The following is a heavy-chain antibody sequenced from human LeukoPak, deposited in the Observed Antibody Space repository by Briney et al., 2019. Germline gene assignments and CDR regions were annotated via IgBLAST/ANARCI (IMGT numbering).Heavy chain of an antibody. J-gene: IGHJ4*02. Sequence: GGTLRLSCAASGFTFSSYGMSWVRQAPGQGLEWVSAISGSGGSTYYADSVKGRFTISRDNNENTLYLQMNSLRAEDTAVYYCAKAAQVAGRPNLGGHFDFWGQGTLVTVSS. V-gene: IGHV3-23*01. D-gene: IGHD6-6*01. CDR2: ISGSGGST. CDR1: GFTFSSYG. CDR3: AKAAQVAGRPNLGGHFDF.